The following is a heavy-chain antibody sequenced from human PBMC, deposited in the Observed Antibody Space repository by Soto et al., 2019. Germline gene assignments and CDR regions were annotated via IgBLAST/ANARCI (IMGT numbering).Heavy chain of an antibody. D-gene: IGHD3-10*01. V-gene: IGHV3-9*01. CDR1: GFRFEQYV. CDR3: LKDDTNGSIDD. CDR2: VSPTGDTV. Sequence: VQVVASGGGLVQPGRSLRLSCAVSGFRFEQYVMHWVRQAPGKGLECVSTVSPTGDTVAYADSVEGRFTVSRDNAKHSLYLQMNSLKADDTAFYYCLKDDTNGSIDDWGQGTLVTVSS. J-gene: IGHJ4*02.